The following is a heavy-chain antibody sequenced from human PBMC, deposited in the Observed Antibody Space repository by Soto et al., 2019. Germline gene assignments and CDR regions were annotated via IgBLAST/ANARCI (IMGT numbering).Heavy chain of an antibody. V-gene: IGHV1-2*02. D-gene: IGHD3-10*01. CDR1: GYTCNDYY. Sequence: ASVKVSCLASGYTCNDYYMHWMRQAPGPGVAWMGWINPNSGGTNYAQKFQGRPTMTRDTCISTAAMELRRLSSDDTSGYYCGRGLRATVRGVSIRRYSYSGGPGALVTGSA. CDR2: INPNSGGT. CDR3: GRGLRATVRGVSIRRYSYS. J-gene: IGHJ4*02.